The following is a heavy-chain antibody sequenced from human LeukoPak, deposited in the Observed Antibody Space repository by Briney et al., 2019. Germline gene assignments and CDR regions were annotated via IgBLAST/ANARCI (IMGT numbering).Heavy chain of an antibody. CDR1: GGSISSYY. CDR3: ARVTSSGWCYFDY. J-gene: IGHJ4*02. D-gene: IGHD6-19*01. CDR2: IYYSGST. V-gene: IGHV4-59*01. Sequence: SETLSLTCTVSGGSISSYYWSWIRQPPGKGLEWIGYIYYSGSTNYNPSLKSRVTISVDTSKNQFSLKLSSVTAADTAVYYCARVTSSGWCYFDYWGQGTLVTVSS.